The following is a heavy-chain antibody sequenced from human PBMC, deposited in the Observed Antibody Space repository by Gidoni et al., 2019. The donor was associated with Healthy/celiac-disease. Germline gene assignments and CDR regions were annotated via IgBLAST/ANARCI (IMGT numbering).Heavy chain of an antibody. J-gene: IGHJ5*02. CDR2: ISYDGSNK. CDR1: GFPFSSYG. D-gene: IGHD3-3*01. CDR3: AKDPLGVVIPGGNWFDP. V-gene: IGHV3-30*18. Sequence: VQPGRSLRLSCAASGFPFSSYGMHWVRQAPGKGLEWVAVISYDGSNKYYADSVKGRFTISRDNSKNTLYLQMNSLRAEDTAVYYCAKDPLGVVIPGGNWFDPWGQGTLVTVSS.